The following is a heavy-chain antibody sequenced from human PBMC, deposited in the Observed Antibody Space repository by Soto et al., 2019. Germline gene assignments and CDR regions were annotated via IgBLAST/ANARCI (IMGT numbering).Heavy chain of an antibody. V-gene: IGHV3-15*07. J-gene: IGHJ4*02. D-gene: IGHD3-22*01. Sequence: EVQLVESGGGLVKPGGSLRLSCAASGFTFSNAWMNWVRQAPGKGLEWVGRIKSKTDGGTTDYAAPVKGRFTISRDDSKNTLYLQSNSLKTQDTAVYYWTPRIEDFYDSSGYDLFDYWGQGTLVTVSS. CDR2: IKSKTDGGTT. CDR1: GFTFSNAW. CDR3: TPRIEDFYDSSGYDLFDY.